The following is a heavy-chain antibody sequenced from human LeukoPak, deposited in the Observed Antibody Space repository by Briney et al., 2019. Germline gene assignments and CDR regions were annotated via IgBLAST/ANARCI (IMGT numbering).Heavy chain of an antibody. V-gene: IGHV4-34*01. Sequence: PSETLSLTCAVYGGSFSGYYWSWIRQPPGKGLEWIGEINHSGSTNDNPSLKSRVTISVDTSKNQFSLKLSSVTAADTAVYYCARGNGEAARLPSMDVWGKGATVTVSS. CDR2: INHSGST. J-gene: IGHJ6*03. D-gene: IGHD6-6*01. CDR3: ARGNGEAARLPSMDV. CDR1: GGSFSGYY.